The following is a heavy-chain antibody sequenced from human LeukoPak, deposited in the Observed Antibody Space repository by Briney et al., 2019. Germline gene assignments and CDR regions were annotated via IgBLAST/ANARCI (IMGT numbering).Heavy chain of an antibody. V-gene: IGHV3-23*01. D-gene: IGHD6-13*01. CDR3: AKEPRSIAAAVGWFDP. CDR1: GFTFSSYA. Sequence: GGSLRLSCAASGFTFSSYAMSWVRQAPGKGLEWVSGISGSGGSTYYADSVKGRFTISRGNSKNTLYLQMNSLRAEDTAVYYCAKEPRSIAAAVGWFDPWGQGTLVTVSS. CDR2: ISGSGGST. J-gene: IGHJ5*02.